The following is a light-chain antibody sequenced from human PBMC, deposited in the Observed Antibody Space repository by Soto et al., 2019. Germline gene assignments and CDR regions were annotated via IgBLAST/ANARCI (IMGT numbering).Light chain of an antibody. CDR2: AAS. CDR3: QKANSFPLT. V-gene: IGKV1-12*01. CDR1: QDISRW. Sequence: DIQMTQSPSSVSAFVGDRVTITCRASQDISRWLAWYQRKPGEAPTLLIYAASSLQSGVPSRFSGSGYGTEFTLTISNLQPEDFATYYCQKANSFPLTFGPGTRVEVK. J-gene: IGKJ3*01.